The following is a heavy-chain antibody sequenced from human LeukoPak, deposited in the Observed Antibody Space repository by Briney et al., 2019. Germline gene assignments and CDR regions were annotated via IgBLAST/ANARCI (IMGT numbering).Heavy chain of an antibody. Sequence: PSETLSLTCTVSGGSISSYYWSWIRQPPGKGLEWIGYIYYSGSTNYNPSLKSRVTISVDTSKNQFSLKLSSVTAADTAVYYCARGRNSGSFKRAFDIWGQGTMITVSS. D-gene: IGHD1-26*01. V-gene: IGHV4-59*01. CDR1: GGSISSYY. CDR2: IYYSGST. J-gene: IGHJ3*02. CDR3: ARGRNSGSFKRAFDI.